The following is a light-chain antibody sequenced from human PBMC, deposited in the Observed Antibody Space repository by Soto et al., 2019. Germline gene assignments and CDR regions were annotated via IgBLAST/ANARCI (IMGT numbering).Light chain of an antibody. J-gene: IGLJ1*01. Sequence: QSALTQPASVSGSPGQSITISCTGTSSDVGGYNYVSWYQQHPGKAPKLMIYDVSNRPSVVSNRFSGSKSGNTASLTISGLQAEDEADYYCSSYRSSSKRVFGTGTKVTVL. V-gene: IGLV2-14*03. CDR3: SSYRSSSKRV. CDR1: SSDVGGYNY. CDR2: DVS.